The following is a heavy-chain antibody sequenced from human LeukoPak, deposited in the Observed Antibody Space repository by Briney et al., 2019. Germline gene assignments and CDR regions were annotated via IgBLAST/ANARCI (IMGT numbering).Heavy chain of an antibody. J-gene: IGHJ4*02. D-gene: IGHD4/OR15-4a*01. Sequence: GGSLRLSCAASGFTFSSYNMNWVRQAPGKGLEWVSYISSSSSTIYYADSVKGRFTISRDNAKNSLYLQMNSLRAEDTAIYYCALNYGANLRPPFDAWGPGTLVTVSS. CDR3: ALNYGANLRPPFDA. V-gene: IGHV3-48*04. CDR1: GFTFSSYN. CDR2: ISSSSSTI.